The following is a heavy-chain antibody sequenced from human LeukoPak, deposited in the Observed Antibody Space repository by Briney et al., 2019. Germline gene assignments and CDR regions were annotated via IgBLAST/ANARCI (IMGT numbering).Heavy chain of an antibody. D-gene: IGHD2-15*01. CDR3: ARDCGGGSCYGPYDAFDI. V-gene: IGHV3-48*03. Sequence: GGSLRLSCAASGFAFNKYAMNWVRQAPGKGLEWVSYISSSGSTIYYADSVKGRFTISRDNAKNSLYLQMNSLRAEDTAVYYCARDCGGGSCYGPYDAFDIWGQGTMVTVSS. CDR1: GFAFNKYA. J-gene: IGHJ3*02. CDR2: ISSSGSTI.